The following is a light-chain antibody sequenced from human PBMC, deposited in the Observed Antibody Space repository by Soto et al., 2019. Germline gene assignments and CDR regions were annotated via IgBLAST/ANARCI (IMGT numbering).Light chain of an antibody. Sequence: DIQMTQSPSSLSASVGDRVTITCRATEIISNFLNWYQQRPGKAPKLLIYAASSLQSGVPSRFSGSGSGTVFTLTISSLQPEDFATYYCQQSYNTPPTFGQGTKVDIK. CDR2: AAS. CDR1: EIISNF. J-gene: IGKJ1*01. CDR3: QQSYNTPPT. V-gene: IGKV1-39*01.